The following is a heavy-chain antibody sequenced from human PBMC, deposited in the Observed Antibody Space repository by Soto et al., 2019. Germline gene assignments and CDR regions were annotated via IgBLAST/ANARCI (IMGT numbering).Heavy chain of an antibody. J-gene: IGHJ6*02. CDR3: TTREGSLGSFYYYYGMDV. Sequence: GASVKVSCKASGGTFSSYAISWVRQAPGQGLEWMGGIIPIFGTANYAQKFQGRVTITADESTSTAYMELSSLRSEDTAVYYYTTREGSLGSFYYYYGMDVWGQGTTVTVSS. CDR1: GGTFSSYA. D-gene: IGHD7-27*01. V-gene: IGHV1-69*13. CDR2: IIPIFGTA.